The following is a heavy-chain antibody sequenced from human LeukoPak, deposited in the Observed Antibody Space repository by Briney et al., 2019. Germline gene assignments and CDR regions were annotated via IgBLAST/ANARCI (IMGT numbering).Heavy chain of an antibody. J-gene: IGHJ4*02. V-gene: IGHV3-9*01. CDR2: ISWNSGSI. CDR3: AKDFERSIDY. Sequence: PGRSLRLSCAASGFTFDDYAMHWVRQAPGKGLEWVSGISWNSGSIGYADSVKGRFTISRDNAKNSLYLQMNSLRAEDTAVYYCAKDFERSIDYWGQGTLVTVSS. CDR1: GFTFDDYA. D-gene: IGHD5/OR15-5a*01.